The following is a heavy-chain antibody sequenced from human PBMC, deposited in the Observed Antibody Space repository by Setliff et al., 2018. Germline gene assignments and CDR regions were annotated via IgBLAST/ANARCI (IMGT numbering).Heavy chain of an antibody. CDR2: IYHSGST. Sequence: SETLSLTCAVSGYSISSGYYWGWIRQPPGKGLEWIGSIYHSGSTNYNPSLKSRVTISVDTSKNQFSLKLSSVTAADTAVYYCAKEAANYYYYMDVWGKGTTVTVSS. J-gene: IGHJ6*03. CDR1: GYSISSGYY. V-gene: IGHV4-38-2*02. D-gene: IGHD2-15*01. CDR3: AKEAANYYYYMDV.